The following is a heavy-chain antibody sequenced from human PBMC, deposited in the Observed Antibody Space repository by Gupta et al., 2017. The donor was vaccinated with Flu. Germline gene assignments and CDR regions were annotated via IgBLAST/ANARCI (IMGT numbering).Heavy chain of an antibody. D-gene: IGHD3-22*01. CDR2: ISWNSGSI. V-gene: IGHV3-9*01. CDR3: AKDISRYYDSSGTIGGFDY. J-gene: IGHJ4*02. Sequence: HWVRQAPGKGLEWVSGISWNSGSIGYADSVKGRFNISRDNAKNSLYLQMNSLRAEDTALYYCAKDISRYYDSSGTIGGFDYWGQGTLVTVSS.